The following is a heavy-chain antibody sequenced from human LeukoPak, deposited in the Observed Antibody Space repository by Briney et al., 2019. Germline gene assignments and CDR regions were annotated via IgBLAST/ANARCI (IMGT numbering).Heavy chain of an antibody. Sequence: AVKVSCKDSGGTFSSYTISWVRQAPGQGREWMGRIIPILGITKYAQKFQGRVTITTDESKSTAYMELSNLRSEDTALYYCATYITGTTKDFQHWGQGTLVTVSS. D-gene: IGHD1-7*01. CDR1: GGTFSSYT. V-gene: IGHV1-69*02. J-gene: IGHJ1*01. CDR3: ATYITGTTKDFQH. CDR2: IIPILGIT.